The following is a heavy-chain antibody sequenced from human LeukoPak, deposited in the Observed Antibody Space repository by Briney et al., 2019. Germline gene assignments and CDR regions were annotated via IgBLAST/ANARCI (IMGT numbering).Heavy chain of an antibody. CDR3: ARSPHILTGENFDY. J-gene: IGHJ4*02. Sequence: ASVKVSCKTSGYNFIAYYIHWVRQAPGQGLEWMGWINPNHGDTNYAQKFQDRVSMTRDTSISTAYMHLSRLRSADTAVYYCARSPHILTGENFDYWGQGTLLTVSS. V-gene: IGHV1-2*02. D-gene: IGHD3-9*01. CDR2: INPNHGDT. CDR1: GYNFIAYY.